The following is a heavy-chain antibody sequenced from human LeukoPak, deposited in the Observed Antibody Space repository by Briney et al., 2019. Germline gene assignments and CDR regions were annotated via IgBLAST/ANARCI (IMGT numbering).Heavy chain of an antibody. Sequence: SETLSLTCTVSGGSISSSSYYWGWIRQPPGKGLEWIGSIYYSGSTYYNPSPKSRVTISVDTSKNQFSLKLSSVTAADTAVYYCARVHSGYDFGNRKYYYFDYWGQGTLVTVSS. V-gene: IGHV4-39*07. CDR2: IYYSGST. CDR1: GGSISSSSYY. J-gene: IGHJ4*02. CDR3: ARVHSGYDFGNRKYYYFDY. D-gene: IGHD5-12*01.